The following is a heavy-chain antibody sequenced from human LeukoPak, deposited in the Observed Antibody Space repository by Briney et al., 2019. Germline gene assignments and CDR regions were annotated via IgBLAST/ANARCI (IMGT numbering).Heavy chain of an antibody. CDR3: AKDQPIVVVHTEYFQH. V-gene: IGHV3-30*02. J-gene: IGHJ1*01. D-gene: IGHD2-2*01. CDR1: GFTFSSYG. Sequence: GGSLRLSCAASGFTFSSYGMHWVRQAPGRGLEWVAFIRYDGSNKYYADSVKGRFTISRDNSKNTLYLQMNSLRAEGTAVYYCAKDQPIVVVHTEYFQHWGQGTLVTVSS. CDR2: IRYDGSNK.